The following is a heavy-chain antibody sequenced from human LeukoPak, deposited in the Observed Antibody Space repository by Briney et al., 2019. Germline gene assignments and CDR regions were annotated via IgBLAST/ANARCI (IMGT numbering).Heavy chain of an antibody. Sequence: PSETLSLTCAVYGGSFSGYYWSWIRQPPGKGLEWIGEINHSGSTNYNPSLESRVTISVDTSKNQFSLKLSSVTAADTAVYYCARGEYNWNTYYYYYYGMDVWGQGTTVTVSS. CDR3: ARGEYNWNTYYYYYYGMDV. CDR2: INHSGST. J-gene: IGHJ6*02. CDR1: GGSFSGYY. D-gene: IGHD1-20*01. V-gene: IGHV4-34*01.